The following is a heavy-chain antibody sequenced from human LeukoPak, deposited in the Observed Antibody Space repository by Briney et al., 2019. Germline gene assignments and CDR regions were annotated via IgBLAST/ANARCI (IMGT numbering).Heavy chain of an antibody. CDR2: IYYSGST. Sequence: SETLSLTCTVSGGSISSYYWSWIRQPPGKGLEWIGYIYYSGSTNYNPSLKSRVTISVDTSKNQFSLKLSSVTAADTAVYYCARDGTRDYYDSSGYYYTRAFDIWGPGTMVTVSS. D-gene: IGHD3-22*01. CDR1: GGSISSYY. V-gene: IGHV4-59*01. CDR3: ARDGTRDYYDSSGYYYTRAFDI. J-gene: IGHJ3*02.